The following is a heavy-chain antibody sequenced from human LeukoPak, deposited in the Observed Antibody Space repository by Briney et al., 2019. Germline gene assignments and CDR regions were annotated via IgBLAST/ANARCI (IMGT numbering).Heavy chain of an antibody. CDR2: IYYSGST. CDR3: ASHSSGWYLSFDY. Sequence: PSETLSLTCTVSGGSISSSSDYWGWIRQPPGKGLEWIGSIYYSGSTYYNPSLKSRVTISVDTSKNQFSLKLSSVTAADTAVYYCASHSSGWYLSFDYWGQGTLVTVSS. D-gene: IGHD6-19*01. V-gene: IGHV4-39*07. J-gene: IGHJ4*02. CDR1: GGSISSSSDY.